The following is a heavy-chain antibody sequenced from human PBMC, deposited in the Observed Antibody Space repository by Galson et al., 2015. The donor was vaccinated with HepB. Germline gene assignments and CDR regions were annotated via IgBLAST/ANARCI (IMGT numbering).Heavy chain of an antibody. D-gene: IGHD2-15*01. CDR3: ARENRVVVAASFTNDYYYYGMDA. V-gene: IGHV1-46*04. Sequence: SCKASGYTFTTYYIHWVRQAPGQGLEWMGINNPSGGSTSYAQKLQGRVTMTRDTSASTVYMELSSLRSEDTAVYYCARENRVVVAASFTNDYYYYGMDAWGQGTTVTVSS. CDR1: GYTFTTYY. CDR2: NNPSGGST. J-gene: IGHJ6*02.